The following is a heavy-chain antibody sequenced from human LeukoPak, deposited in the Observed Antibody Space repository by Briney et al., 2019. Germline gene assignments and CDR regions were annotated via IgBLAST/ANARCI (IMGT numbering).Heavy chain of an antibody. CDR3: AREATVPYFDY. D-gene: IGHD4-17*01. V-gene: IGHV4-30-4*01. J-gene: IGHJ4*02. CDR1: GGSISSGDYY. Sequence: KPSETLSLTCTVSGGSISSGDYYWSWIRQPPGKGLEWIGYIYYSGSTYYNPSLKSRVTISVDTFKNQFSLKLSSVTAADTAVYYCAREATVPYFDYWGQGTLVTVSS. CDR2: IYYSGST.